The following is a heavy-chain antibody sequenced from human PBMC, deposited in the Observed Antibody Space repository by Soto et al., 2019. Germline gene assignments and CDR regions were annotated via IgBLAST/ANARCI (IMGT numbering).Heavy chain of an antibody. CDR1: WFSLSTSVVV. CDR2: IYWDDDK. Sequence: SGPTLVNPTQTLTLTCTFSWFSLSTSVVVVGFILQPPGNSLEWLALIYWDDDKRYSPSLKGILTVTKGTSKNQVVLTMTNIDPVXXAXYYCAYKIAEPYHYYMDVWGKGTTVTVSS. J-gene: IGHJ6*03. D-gene: IGHD6-13*01. CDR3: AYKIAEPYHYYMDV. V-gene: IGHV2-5*02.